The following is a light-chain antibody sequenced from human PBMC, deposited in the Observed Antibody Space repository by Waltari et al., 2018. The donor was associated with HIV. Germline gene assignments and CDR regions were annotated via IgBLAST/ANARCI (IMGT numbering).Light chain of an antibody. CDR3: HQRSKWPLT. CDR2: DSS. CDR1: QSFGGY. Sequence: EVVLTQSPATLSLSPGERAALSCRASQSFGGYVAWYQQRPGQAPRLLIYDSSNRATGVPARFSASGSGTYFTLTISSLEPEDFAVYYCHQRSKWPLTFGGGTKVEIK. V-gene: IGKV3-11*01. J-gene: IGKJ4*01.